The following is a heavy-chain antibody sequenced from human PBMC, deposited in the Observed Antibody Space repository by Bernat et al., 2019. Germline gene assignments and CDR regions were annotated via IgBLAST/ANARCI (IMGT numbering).Heavy chain of an antibody. V-gene: IGHV3-23*01. D-gene: IGHD3-10*01. Sequence: EVHLLELGGALVQPGGSLRLSCAASGFTFISYAITWVRQALGKGLEWVSAISGSGGSTYYADSVKGRFTISRDNSKNTLYLQMNSLRAEDTAVDYCGKGKYYYGSRPIDYWGQGTLVTVSS. CDR2: ISGSGGST. CDR3: GKGKYYYGSRPIDY. CDR1: GFTFISYA. J-gene: IGHJ4*02.